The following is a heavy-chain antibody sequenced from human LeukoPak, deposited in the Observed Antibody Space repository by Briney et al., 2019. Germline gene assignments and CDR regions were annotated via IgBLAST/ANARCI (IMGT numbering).Heavy chain of an antibody. D-gene: IGHD3-16*01. J-gene: IGHJ5*02. Sequence: PGGSLRLSCAASGFTISGYWMTWVRQAPGKGLEWVANIKQDGSGKTYVDSVKGRFTISRDNAKNSIYLQMNSLRVEDTAIYYCARDGGTDWYDPWGQGTLVSVSP. V-gene: IGHV3-7*01. CDR1: GFTISGYW. CDR2: IKQDGSGK. CDR3: ARDGGTDWYDP.